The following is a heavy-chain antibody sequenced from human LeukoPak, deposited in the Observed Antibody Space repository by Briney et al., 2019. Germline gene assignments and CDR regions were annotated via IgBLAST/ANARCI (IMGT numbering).Heavy chain of an antibody. J-gene: IGHJ4*02. CDR3: ARLTRPPNSFWSGYYGGFDY. CDR1: GGSFSGYY. V-gene: IGHV4-34*01. Sequence: SETLSLTCAVYGGSFSGYYWSWIRQPPGKGLEWIGEINHSGSTNYNPSLKSRVTISVDTSKNQLSLKLSSVTAADTAVYYCARLTRPPNSFWSGYYGGFDYWGQGTLVTVSS. D-gene: IGHD3-3*01. CDR2: INHSGST.